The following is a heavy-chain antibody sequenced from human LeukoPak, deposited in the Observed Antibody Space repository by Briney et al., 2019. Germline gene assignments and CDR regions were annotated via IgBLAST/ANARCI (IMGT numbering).Heavy chain of an antibody. CDR3: AKDARRSSGWYFFDH. CDR1: GXTFSNYA. J-gene: IGHJ4*02. CDR2: ISGSGGTT. D-gene: IGHD6-19*01. V-gene: IGHV3-23*01. Sequence: GGSLRLSCAASGXTFSNYAMSWVRQAPGEGLEWVSVISGSGGTTYYADSVKGRFTISRDNSRNTLYLQMNSLRVEDTAVYYCAKDARRSSGWYFFDHWGQGTLVTVSS.